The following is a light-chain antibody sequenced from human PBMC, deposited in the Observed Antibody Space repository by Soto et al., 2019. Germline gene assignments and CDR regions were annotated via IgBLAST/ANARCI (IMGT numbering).Light chain of an antibody. V-gene: IGKV3D-20*02. CDR3: QQWFT. Sequence: VLTQSPATLSLSPGERATLSCRASQSIHTSLAWYQQKSGKPPRLVIYDSTLRANGVPDRFGGSRSGTDFTLTISRLEPEDFAVYYCQQWFTFGPGTKVDI. CDR1: QSIHTS. CDR2: DST. J-gene: IGKJ3*01.